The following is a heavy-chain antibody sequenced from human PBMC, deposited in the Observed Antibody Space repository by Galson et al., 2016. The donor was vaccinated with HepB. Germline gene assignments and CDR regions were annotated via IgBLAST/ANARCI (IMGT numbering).Heavy chain of an antibody. Sequence: SLRLSCAASGLTFRSYAMHWVRQAPGKGLEWVAVISYDGKNKHYGDSVKGRFTISRDNSQNRLYLQMNNLSTEDTALYYCAKRMTYSNPNDFDSWGQGTLVIVS. CDR1: GLTFRSYA. CDR2: ISYDGKNK. V-gene: IGHV3-30*18. J-gene: IGHJ4*02. D-gene: IGHD2-15*01. CDR3: AKRMTYSNPNDFDS.